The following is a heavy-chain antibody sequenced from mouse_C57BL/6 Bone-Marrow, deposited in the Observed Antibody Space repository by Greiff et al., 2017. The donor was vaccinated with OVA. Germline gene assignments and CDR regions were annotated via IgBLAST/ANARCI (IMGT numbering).Heavy chain of an antibody. V-gene: IGHV5-2*01. J-gene: IGHJ2*01. CDR2: INSDGGST. CDR1: EYEFPSHD. Sequence: EVQLVESGGGLVQPGESLKLSCESNEYEFPSHDMSWVRKTPEKRLELVAAINSDGGSTYYPDTMERRFTISRDNTKETLYLQMGNLRSEVTALYYCASPSPYYFDYWGQGTTLTVSS. CDR3: ASPSPYYFDY.